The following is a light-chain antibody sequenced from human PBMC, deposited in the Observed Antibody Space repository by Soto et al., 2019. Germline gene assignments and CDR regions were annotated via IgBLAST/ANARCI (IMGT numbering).Light chain of an antibody. J-gene: IGKJ5*01. CDR2: DAS. CDR3: QQYGSSPLT. V-gene: IGKV3-11*01. Sequence: EIVLTQSPATLSLSPGERATLSCRASQSVSNYLAWYQQKPGQAPRLLIYDASNRATGIPARFSGSGSGTDFTLTISRLEPEDFAVYYRQQYGSSPLTFGGGTRLEIK. CDR1: QSVSNY.